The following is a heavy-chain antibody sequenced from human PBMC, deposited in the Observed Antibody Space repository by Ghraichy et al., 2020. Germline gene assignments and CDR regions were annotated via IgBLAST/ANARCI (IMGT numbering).Heavy chain of an antibody. D-gene: IGHD6-13*01. Sequence: SETLSLTCTVSGGSISSYYWSWIRQPPGKGLEWIGYIYYSGSTNYNPSLKSRVTISVDTSKNQFSLKLSSVTAADTAVYYCARGLGAAVTWGLANNWFDPWAQGPLVTFSS. V-gene: IGHV4-59*01. CDR1: GGSISSYY. J-gene: IGHJ5*02. CDR3: ARGLGAAVTWGLANNWFDP. CDR2: IYYSGST.